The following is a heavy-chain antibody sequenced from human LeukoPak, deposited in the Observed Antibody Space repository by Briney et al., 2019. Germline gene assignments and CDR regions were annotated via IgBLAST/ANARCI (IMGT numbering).Heavy chain of an antibody. CDR1: GYTFTSYG. Sequence: GASVKVSCMASGYTFTSYGINWVRQATGQGLEWMGWMSPNSGNTGYAQEFQGRVSMTSDISITTAYMELSGLRSDDTAVYFCAITKLSSSSLDYWGQGTLVTVSS. J-gene: IGHJ4*02. D-gene: IGHD6-6*01. CDR2: MSPNSGNT. CDR3: AITKLSSSSLDY. V-gene: IGHV1-8*01.